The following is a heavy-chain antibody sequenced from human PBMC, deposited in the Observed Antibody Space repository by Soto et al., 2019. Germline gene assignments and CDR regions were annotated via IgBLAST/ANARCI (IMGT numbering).Heavy chain of an antibody. D-gene: IGHD6-13*01. CDR3: ARHDSSSRGYYYYYGMDV. V-gene: IGHV5-51*01. Sequence: GESLKISCKGSGYSFTSYCIGWVLQMPWKGLEWMGIIYPGDSDTRYSPSFQGQVTISADKSISTAYLQWSSLKASDTAMYYCARHDSSSRGYYYYYGMDVWGQGTTVTSP. J-gene: IGHJ6*02. CDR1: GYSFTSYC. CDR2: IYPGDSDT.